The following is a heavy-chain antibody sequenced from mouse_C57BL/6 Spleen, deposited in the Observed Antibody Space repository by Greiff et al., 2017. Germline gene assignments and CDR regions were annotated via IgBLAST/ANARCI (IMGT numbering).Heavy chain of an antibody. Sequence: QVQLQQSGPELVKPGASVKISCKASGYAFSSSWMNWVKQRPGKGLEWIGRIYPGDGDTNYNGKFKGKATLTADKSSSTAYMQLSSLTSEDSAVYFWASEGNGSFAYWGQGTLVTVSA. CDR2: IYPGDGDT. CDR3: ASEGNGSFAY. V-gene: IGHV1-82*01. J-gene: IGHJ3*01. D-gene: IGHD1-1*01. CDR1: GYAFSSSW.